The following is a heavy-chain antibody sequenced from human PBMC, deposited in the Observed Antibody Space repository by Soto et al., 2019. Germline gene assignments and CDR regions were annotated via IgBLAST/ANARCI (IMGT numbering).Heavy chain of an antibody. Sequence: SETLSLTCAVSGGSISSGGYSWSWIRQPPGKGLEWIGYIYHTESTYYNPFLKSRVTISVDTSKNQFSLKLSSVTAADTAVYYCARVWGGAFDIWGQGTMVTVSS. J-gene: IGHJ3*02. V-gene: IGHV4-30-2*01. D-gene: IGHD3-10*01. CDR3: ARVWGGAFDI. CDR1: GGSISSGGYS. CDR2: IYHTEST.